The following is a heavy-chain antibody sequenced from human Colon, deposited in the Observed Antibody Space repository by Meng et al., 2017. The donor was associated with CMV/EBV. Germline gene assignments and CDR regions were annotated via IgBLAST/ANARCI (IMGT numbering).Heavy chain of an antibody. V-gene: IGHV7-4-1*02. J-gene: IGHJ4*02. CDR3: ATGSVAADGKGY. CDR1: GYTFTRYD. CDR2: INHKTENP. Sequence: SCKASGYTFTRYDINWVRQAPGQWLEWLGYINHKTENPTYVQGFAGRFIFSLDASVSTAYLQISSLKAEDAAVYYCATGSVAADGKGYWGQGTLVTVSS. D-gene: IGHD6-13*01.